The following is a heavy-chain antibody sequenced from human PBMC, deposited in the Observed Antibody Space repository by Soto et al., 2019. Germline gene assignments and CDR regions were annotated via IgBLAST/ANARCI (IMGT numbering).Heavy chain of an antibody. CDR3: ARPKDYDDCLDL. CDR1: GYTFTSYG. Sequence: GXSVKVSCKASGYTFTSYGISWVRQAPGQRLEWMGWINAGNGNTKYSQKFQGRVTFTRDTSANTAYMELSSLISEDTAVYYCARPKDYDDCLDLWGQGTLVTVSS. J-gene: IGHJ4*02. V-gene: IGHV1-3*01. CDR2: INAGNGNT. D-gene: IGHD3-22*01.